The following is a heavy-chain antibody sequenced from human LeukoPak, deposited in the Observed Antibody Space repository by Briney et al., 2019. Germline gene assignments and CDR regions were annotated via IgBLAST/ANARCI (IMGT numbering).Heavy chain of an antibody. CDR2: INPSGGGA. Sequence: ASVKVSCTASGYTFTSYYIHWVRQAPGQGLEWMGTINPSGGGASHAQKFQGRVTMTRDMSTTTVYMELSSLRSEDTAVYYCARDPGVPGYYYYYMDVWGKGTTVTVSS. CDR1: GYTFTSYY. D-gene: IGHD1-14*01. J-gene: IGHJ6*03. CDR3: ARDPGVPGYYYYYMDV. V-gene: IGHV1-46*01.